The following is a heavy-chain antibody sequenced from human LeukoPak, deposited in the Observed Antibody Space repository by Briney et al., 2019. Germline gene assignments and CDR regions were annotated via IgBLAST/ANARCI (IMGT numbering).Heavy chain of an antibody. Sequence: GGSLRLSCVASGFTFSSYSMNWVRQAPGKGLEWVSSISSRSSHIYYADSVKGRFTISRDNAKNSLYLQMNSLRTEDTAVYYCARENVMGWFDPWGQGTLATVSS. CDR2: ISSRSSHI. V-gene: IGHV3-21*01. D-gene: IGHD1-1*01. J-gene: IGHJ5*02. CDR3: ARENVMGWFDP. CDR1: GFTFSSYS.